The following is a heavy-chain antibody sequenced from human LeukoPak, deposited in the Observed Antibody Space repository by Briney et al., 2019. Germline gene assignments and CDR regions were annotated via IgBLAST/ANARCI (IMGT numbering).Heavy chain of an antibody. Sequence: GGSLRLSCAASGFTFSSYAMHWVRQAPGKGLEWVAVISYDGSNKYYADSVKGRFTISRDNSKNTLYLQMNSLRAEDTAVYYCAKDGEKQQQLWVVRRSWSDAFDIWGQGTMVTVSS. V-gene: IGHV3-30-3*01. CDR3: AKDGEKQQQLWVVRRSWSDAFDI. D-gene: IGHD5-18*01. J-gene: IGHJ3*02. CDR1: GFTFSSYA. CDR2: ISYDGSNK.